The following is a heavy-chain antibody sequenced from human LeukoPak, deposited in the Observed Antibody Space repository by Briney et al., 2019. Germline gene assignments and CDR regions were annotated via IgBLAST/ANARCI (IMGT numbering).Heavy chain of an antibody. CDR2: IYYSGST. V-gene: IGHV4-39*01. D-gene: IGHD3-10*01. CDR3: ARLVTMVRGVIKIFDY. Sequence: SETLSLTCIVSGGSISSTTYYWGWIRQPPGKGLEWIGSIYYSGSTYYNPSLKSRVTISVDTSKNQFSLKLSSVTAADTAVYYCARLVTMVRGVIKIFDYWGQGTLVTVSS. CDR1: GGSISSTTYY. J-gene: IGHJ4*02.